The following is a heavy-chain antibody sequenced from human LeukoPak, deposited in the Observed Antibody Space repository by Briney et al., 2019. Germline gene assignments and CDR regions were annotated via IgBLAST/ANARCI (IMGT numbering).Heavy chain of an antibody. V-gene: IGHV4-4*02. CDR2: IYHSGST. D-gene: IGHD1-26*01. J-gene: IGHJ3*02. CDR3: ARQGPVGAKSHDAFDI. CDR1: GGSISSSNW. Sequence: SGTLSLTCAVSGGSISSSNWWSWVRQPPGKGLEWIGEIYHSGSTNYNPSLKSRVTISVDKSKNQFSLKLSSVTAADTAVYYCARQGPVGAKSHDAFDIWGQGTMVTVSS.